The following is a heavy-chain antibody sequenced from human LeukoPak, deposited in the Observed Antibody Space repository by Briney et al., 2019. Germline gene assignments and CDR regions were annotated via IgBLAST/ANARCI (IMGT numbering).Heavy chain of an antibody. CDR3: ARDQEREVRHCDY. CDR1: GGTFSSYA. Sequence: SVKVSCKASGGTFSSYAISWVRQAPGQGLEWMGGIIPIFGTANYAQKFQGRVTITADKSTSTAYMELSSLRSEDTAVYYCARDQEREVRHCDYWGQGTLVTVSS. CDR2: IIPIFGTA. D-gene: IGHD5-24*01. V-gene: IGHV1-69*06. J-gene: IGHJ4*02.